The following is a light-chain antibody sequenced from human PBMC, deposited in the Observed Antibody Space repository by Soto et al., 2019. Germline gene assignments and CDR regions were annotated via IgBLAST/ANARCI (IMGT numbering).Light chain of an antibody. Sequence: QSALTQPASVSGSPGQSITISCTGTISDVGGYNYVSWYQHHPGKAPELMIYEVSNRPSGVSNRFSGSKSGNTASLTISGLQAEDEADYYCSSYTSSSTLVFDGGTKLTVL. V-gene: IGLV2-14*01. CDR2: EVS. J-gene: IGLJ2*01. CDR3: SSYTSSSTLV. CDR1: ISDVGGYNY.